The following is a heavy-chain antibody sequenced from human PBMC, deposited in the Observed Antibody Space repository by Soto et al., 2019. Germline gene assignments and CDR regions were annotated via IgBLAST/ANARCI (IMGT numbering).Heavy chain of an antibody. CDR1: GFTFSSYA. D-gene: IGHD5-12*01. J-gene: IGHJ4*02. CDR2: INTNGGTT. CDR3: ARGSNGYNFAY. Sequence: GGSLRLSCAASGFTFSSYAMHWVRQAPGKGLEYVSVINTNGGTTYYANSVKGRFTISRDNSKNTLYLQMGSLRAEDMAVYYCARGSNGYNFAYWGQGTLVTVSS. V-gene: IGHV3-64*01.